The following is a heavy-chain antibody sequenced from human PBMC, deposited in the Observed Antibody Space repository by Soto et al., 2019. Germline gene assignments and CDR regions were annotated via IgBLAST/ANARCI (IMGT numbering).Heavy chain of an antibody. CDR2: ISYSGST. Sequence: SETLCLTCSVSGGSISSYYWSWIRQPPGKGLEWIGFISYSGSTYYSTSLKSRVTISVDTSKSQFSLNLSFVTAADTAVYYCATMGTPATGLYFFDYWGQGSLVTVSS. CDR1: GGSISSYY. V-gene: IGHV4-59*06. D-gene: IGHD2-15*01. CDR3: ATMGTPATGLYFFDY. J-gene: IGHJ4*02.